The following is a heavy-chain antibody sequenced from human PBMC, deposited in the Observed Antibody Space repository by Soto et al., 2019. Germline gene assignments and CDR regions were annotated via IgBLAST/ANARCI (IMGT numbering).Heavy chain of an antibody. CDR1: GGTFSSYA. CDR2: IIPIFGTA. V-gene: IGHV1-69*06. J-gene: IGHJ6*02. CDR3: ARDQGVVTAYYYYGMDV. Sequence: SVKVSCKASGGTFSSYAISWVRQAPGQGLEWMGGIIPIFGTANYAQKFQGRVTITADKSTSTAYMELSSLRSEDTAVYYCARDQGVVTAYYYYGMDVWGQGTTVTVSS. D-gene: IGHD3-3*01.